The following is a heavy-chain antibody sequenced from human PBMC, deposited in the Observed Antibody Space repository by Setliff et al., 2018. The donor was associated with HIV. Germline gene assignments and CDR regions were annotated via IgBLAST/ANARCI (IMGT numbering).Heavy chain of an antibody. Sequence: SETLSLTCTVSGGSIRSSIYYWGWIRQPPGKGLEWIGSIYYSGSAYYNPSLKSRVTMSVDTSKNQFSLKLSSVTAADTAVYCCARRVVAATLDYWGQGTLVTVSS. J-gene: IGHJ4*02. V-gene: IGHV4-39*01. CDR1: GGSIRSSIYY. D-gene: IGHD2-15*01. CDR2: IYYSGSA. CDR3: ARRVVAATLDY.